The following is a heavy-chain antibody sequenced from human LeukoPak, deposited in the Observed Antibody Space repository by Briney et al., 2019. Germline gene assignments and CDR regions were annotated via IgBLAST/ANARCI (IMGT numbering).Heavy chain of an antibody. CDR3: ARPTTGPATQGYDS. CDR2: IYYRGNT. CDR1: GGSIGSSPYY. D-gene: IGHD1-1*01. J-gene: IGHJ4*02. V-gene: IGHV4-39*01. Sequence: SETLSLTCTVSGGSIGSSPYYWAWIRQPPGRGLEWIGSIYYRGNTYHNPSLKSRVTISVDPSKNQFSLSVISVTAADTAVYFCARPTTGPATQGYDSWGQGILVTVAS.